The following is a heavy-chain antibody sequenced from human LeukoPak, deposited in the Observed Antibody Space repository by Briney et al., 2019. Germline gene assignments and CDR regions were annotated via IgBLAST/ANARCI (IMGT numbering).Heavy chain of an antibody. J-gene: IGHJ6*02. CDR1: GFTFSDYY. Sequence: GGSLRLSCAASGFTFSDYYMSWLRQAPGKGLEWVSYISSSGSTIYYADSVKGRFTISRDNAKNSLYLQMNSLRAEDTAVYYCARNILTDPLLDYYGMDVWGQGTTVTVSS. V-gene: IGHV3-11*01. CDR2: ISSSGSTI. CDR3: ARNILTDPLLDYYGMDV. D-gene: IGHD3-9*01.